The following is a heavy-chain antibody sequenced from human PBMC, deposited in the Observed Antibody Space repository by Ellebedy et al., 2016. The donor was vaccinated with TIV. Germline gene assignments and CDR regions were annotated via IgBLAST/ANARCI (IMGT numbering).Heavy chain of an antibody. V-gene: IGHV1-8*01. CDR2: MNPNLGST. Sequence: AASVKVSCKASGYTFTSLDINWVRQAPGQGLEWMGWMNPNLGSTGYAQKFQGRVTMTRDTSISTAYMELGSLTSEDTAVYYCARGVAAGVDVWGNGTTVTVSS. CDR1: GYTFTSLD. CDR3: ARGVAAGVDV. J-gene: IGHJ6*04. D-gene: IGHD6-25*01.